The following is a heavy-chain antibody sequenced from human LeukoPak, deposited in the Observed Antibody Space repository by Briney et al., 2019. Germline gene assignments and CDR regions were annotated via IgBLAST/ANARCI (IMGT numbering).Heavy chain of an antibody. CDR1: GFTFSNYW. Sequence: GGSLRLSCAASGFTFSNYWMTWVRQAPGKGLEWVANIKPDGSVGYYVDSVRGRFIISRDNAGNPLYLQMNSLRVEDTAVYYCTQNLVAAAGDHWGQGTLLTVSS. J-gene: IGHJ4*02. CDR2: IKPDGSVG. D-gene: IGHD6-13*01. CDR3: TQNLVAAAGDH. V-gene: IGHV3-7*01.